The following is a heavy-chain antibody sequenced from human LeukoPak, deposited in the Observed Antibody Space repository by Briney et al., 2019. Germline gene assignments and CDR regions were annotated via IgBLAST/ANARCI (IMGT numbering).Heavy chain of an antibody. J-gene: IGHJ6*03. CDR2: MYYSGSS. CDR1: GGSISSSSYY. Sequence: SETLSLTCNVSGGSISSSSYYWGWIRQPPGKGLEWIGSMYYSGSSYYNPSLKSRVTISVDTSKNQFSLKLSSVTAADTAVYYCARDYGTTTLRGYYYYYMDVWGKGTTVTVSS. V-gene: IGHV4-39*07. CDR3: ARDYGTTTLRGYYYYYMDV. D-gene: IGHD1-1*01.